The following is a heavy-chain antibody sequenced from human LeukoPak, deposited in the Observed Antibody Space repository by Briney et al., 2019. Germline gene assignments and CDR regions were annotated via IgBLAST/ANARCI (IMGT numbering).Heavy chain of an antibody. CDR1: GGSISSSYY. CDR2: IYYSGSA. V-gene: IGHV4-39*01. D-gene: IGHD6-19*01. CDR3: ARALLWYSSGWYDY. Sequence: PSETLSLTCTVPGGSISSSYYWGWIRQPPGMGLEWIATIYYSGSAYYNPSLKSRVTISIDTSKSQFSLMLGSVTAADTAVYYCARALLWYSSGWYDYWGQGTLVTVSS. J-gene: IGHJ4*02.